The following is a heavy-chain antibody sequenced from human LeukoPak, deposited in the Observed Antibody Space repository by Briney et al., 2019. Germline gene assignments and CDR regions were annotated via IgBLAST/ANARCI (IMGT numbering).Heavy chain of an antibody. CDR3: ARHFGVYYYYFYMDV. CDR1: GYTFTSYG. V-gene: IGHV1-18*01. Sequence: GASVKVSCKASGYTFTSYGISWVRQAPGQGLEWMGWISAYNGNTNYGETLQGRVTLTTDASTSTVYMELRSLRSDDTAVYYCARHFGVYYYYFYMDVWGKGTTVTVSS. D-gene: IGHD2-8*01. J-gene: IGHJ6*03. CDR2: ISAYNGNT.